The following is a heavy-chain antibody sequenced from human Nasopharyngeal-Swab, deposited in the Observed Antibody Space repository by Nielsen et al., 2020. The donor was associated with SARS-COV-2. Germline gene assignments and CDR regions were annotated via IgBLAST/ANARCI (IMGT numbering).Heavy chain of an antibody. CDR3: TRDPGYSGYLGYFDY. CDR1: GFTFGDYA. V-gene: IGHV3-49*03. J-gene: IGHJ4*02. Sequence: SLKISCTASGFTFGDYAMSCFRQAPGKGLEWVGFIRSKAYGGTTEYAASVKGRFTISRDDSKSIAYLQMNSLKTEDTAVYYCTRDPGYSGYLGYFDYWGQGTLVTVSS. CDR2: IRSKAYGGTT. D-gene: IGHD5-12*01.